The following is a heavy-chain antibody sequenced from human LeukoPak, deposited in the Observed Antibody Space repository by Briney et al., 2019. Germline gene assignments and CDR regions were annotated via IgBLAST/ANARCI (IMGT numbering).Heavy chain of an antibody. Sequence: ASVRVSCKASGYTFTSYDINWVRQATGQGLEWMGWMNPNSGNTGYAQKFQGRVTMTRDTSTSTVYMELSSLRSEDTAVYYCARARIAAARSTGATFGNWFDPWGQGTLVTVSS. D-gene: IGHD6-13*01. CDR2: MNPNSGNT. J-gene: IGHJ5*02. V-gene: IGHV1-8*01. CDR1: GYTFTSYD. CDR3: ARARIAAARSTGATFGNWFDP.